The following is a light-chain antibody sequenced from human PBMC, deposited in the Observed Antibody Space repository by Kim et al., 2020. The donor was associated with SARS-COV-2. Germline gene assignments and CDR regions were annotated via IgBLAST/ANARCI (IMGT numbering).Light chain of an antibody. Sequence: QSVLTQPPSASGTPGQRVTISCSGSSSNIGTNYVYWYQQLPGTAPKVLIYKNNQRPSGVPDRFSGSESGTSASLAISGLRSEDEADYYCAAWDGSLSGWVFGGGTKLTFL. V-gene: IGLV1-47*01. J-gene: IGLJ3*02. CDR1: SSNIGTNY. CDR3: AAWDGSLSGWV. CDR2: KNN.